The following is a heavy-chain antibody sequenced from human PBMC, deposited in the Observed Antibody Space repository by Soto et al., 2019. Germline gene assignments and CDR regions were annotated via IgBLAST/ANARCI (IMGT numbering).Heavy chain of an antibody. V-gene: IGHV4-59*08. Sequence: SETLSLTCTVSGGSISSYYWSWIRQPPGKGLEWIGYIYYSGSTNYNPSLKSRVTISVDTSKNQFSLKLSSVTAADTAVYYCARRRGTTFDYWGQGTLVTAPQ. J-gene: IGHJ4*02. CDR3: ARRRGTTFDY. D-gene: IGHD3-16*01. CDR2: IYYSGST. CDR1: GGSISSYY.